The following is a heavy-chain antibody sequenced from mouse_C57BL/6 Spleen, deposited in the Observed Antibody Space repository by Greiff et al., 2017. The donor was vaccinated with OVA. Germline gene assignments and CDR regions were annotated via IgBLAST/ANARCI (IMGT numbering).Heavy chain of an antibody. CDR3: ARERHYGFAY. CDR2: ISYDGSN. Sequence: EVKLVESGPGLVKPSQSLSLTCSVTGYSITSGYYWNWIRQFPGNKLEWMGYISYDGSNNYNPSLKNRISITRDTSKNQFFLKLNSVTTEDTATYYCARERHYGFAYWGQGTLVTVSA. J-gene: IGHJ3*01. D-gene: IGHD1-2*01. V-gene: IGHV3-6*01. CDR1: GYSITSGYY.